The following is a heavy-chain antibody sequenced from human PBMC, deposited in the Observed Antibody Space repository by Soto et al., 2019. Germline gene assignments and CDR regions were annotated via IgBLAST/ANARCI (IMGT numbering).Heavy chain of an antibody. CDR1: GYTFTGYH. Sequence: GPSVKVSCKASGYTFTGYHMHWVRQAPGQGLEWMGWINPNSGGTNYAQKFQGRVTMTRDTSISTAYMELSRLRSDDTAVYYCARDDVGYYYGMDVWGQGTTVTVSS. V-gene: IGHV1-2*02. D-gene: IGHD3-16*01. CDR2: INPNSGGT. J-gene: IGHJ6*02. CDR3: ARDDVGYYYGMDV.